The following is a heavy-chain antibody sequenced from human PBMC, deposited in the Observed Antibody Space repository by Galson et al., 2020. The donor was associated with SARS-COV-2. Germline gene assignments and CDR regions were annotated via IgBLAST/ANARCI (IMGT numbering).Heavy chain of an antibody. CDR3: AKDETFGNYYDYVRH. D-gene: IGHD3-16*01. J-gene: IGHJ1*01. CDR1: GFPFSGYA. CDR2: ISYDGSTK. Sequence: SCPASGFPFSGYAMHWVRQAPGKGLEWVAVISYDGSTKYYADSVQGRFTISRDNSKNTLYLQMDSLRAGDTAIYYCAKDETFGNYYDYVRHWDQGSLVIVS. V-gene: IGHV3-30*18.